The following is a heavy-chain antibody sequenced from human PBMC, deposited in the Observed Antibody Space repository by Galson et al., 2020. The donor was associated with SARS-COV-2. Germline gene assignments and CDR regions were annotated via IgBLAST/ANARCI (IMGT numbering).Heavy chain of an antibody. CDR3: TTLKNVAEAEDY. V-gene: IGHV3-15*01. Sequence: GESLKISCATSGFTFSSVWMTWVRQAPGKGLEWVGRIKSKAAGGTVDYAAPVAGRFTISRDDSRDTVYLQLNSLKSEDTATYYCTTLKNVAEAEDYWGPGTLVTVSS. CDR1: GFTFSSVW. J-gene: IGHJ4*02. CDR2: IKSKAAGGTV. D-gene: IGHD6-13*01.